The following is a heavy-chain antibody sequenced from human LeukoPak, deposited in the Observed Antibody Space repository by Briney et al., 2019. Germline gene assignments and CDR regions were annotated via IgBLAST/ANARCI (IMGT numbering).Heavy chain of an antibody. CDR2: IKTDGSEK. Sequence: GGSLRLSCAVSGFTFRWMGWVRQAPGKGLQWVANIKTDGSEKYYVDSVKGRFTISRDNAKNSLYLQMNSLRAEDTAVYYCATYSSLNRREFQFWGQGTLLTVSS. CDR1: GFTFRW. J-gene: IGHJ1*01. V-gene: IGHV3-7*01. CDR3: ATYSSLNRREFQF. D-gene: IGHD3-22*01.